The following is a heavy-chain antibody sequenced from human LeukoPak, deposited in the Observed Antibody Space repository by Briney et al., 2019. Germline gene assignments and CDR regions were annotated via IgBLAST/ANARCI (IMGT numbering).Heavy chain of an antibody. D-gene: IGHD3-9*01. Sequence: GESLKISCKGSGYSFTNYWIGWVRQMPGKGLEWMGIIYPADSDTRYSPSFQDQVTISADKSISTAYLQWSSLKASDTAMYYCAGQAKGKDTVLRYFDWSGFDYWGQGTLVTVSS. CDR3: AGQAKGKDTVLRYFDWSGFDY. J-gene: IGHJ4*02. CDR2: IYPADSDT. V-gene: IGHV5-51*01. CDR1: GYSFTNYW.